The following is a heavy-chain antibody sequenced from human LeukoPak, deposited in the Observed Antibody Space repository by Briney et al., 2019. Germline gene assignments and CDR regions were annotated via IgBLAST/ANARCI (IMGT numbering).Heavy chain of an antibody. CDR2: TYYRSKWYN. CDR3: AREPYSSSWYGTPDYYYYGMDV. D-gene: IGHD6-13*01. V-gene: IGHV6-1*01. Sequence: QTLSLTCAISGDSVSSNSAAWNWIRQSPSRGLEWLGRTYYRSKWYNDYAVSVKSRITINPDTSKNQFSLQLNSVTPEDTAVYYCAREPYSSSWYGTPDYYYYGMDVWGQGTTVTVSS. J-gene: IGHJ6*02. CDR1: GDSVSSNSAA.